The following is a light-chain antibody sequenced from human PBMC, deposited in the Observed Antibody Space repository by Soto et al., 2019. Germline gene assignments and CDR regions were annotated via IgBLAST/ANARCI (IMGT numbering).Light chain of an antibody. CDR2: EKK. V-gene: IGLV1-51*02. J-gene: IGLJ1*01. CDR3: GAWDGSLSGYV. Sequence: QSVLTQPPSVSAAPGQMVTISCSGSSSKNGKNFVSWFQQIPGTTPKLLIYEKKKRPSGVPDRFSGSKSGTSATLGITGLQTGDEADYYCGAWDGSLSGYVFGTGTKVTVL. CDR1: SSKNGKNF.